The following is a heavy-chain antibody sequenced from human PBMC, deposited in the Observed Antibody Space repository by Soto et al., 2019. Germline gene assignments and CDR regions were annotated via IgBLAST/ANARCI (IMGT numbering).Heavy chain of an antibody. CDR3: ARGRDRSSWYVSVSHYYYGMDV. D-gene: IGHD6-13*01. V-gene: IGHV4-34*01. CDR1: GGSFSVYY. Sequence: GTLGLTFAVYGGSFSVYYWSWIRQPPGKGLEWIGEINHSGSTNYNPSLKSRVTISVDTSKDQFSLKLSSVTAAETAVYYCARGRDRSSWYVSVSHYYYGMDVWGQGTTVTVSS. J-gene: IGHJ6*02. CDR2: INHSGST.